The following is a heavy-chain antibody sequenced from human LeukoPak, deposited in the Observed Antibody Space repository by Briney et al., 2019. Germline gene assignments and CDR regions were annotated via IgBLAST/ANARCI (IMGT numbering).Heavy chain of an antibody. CDR3: ARHHCSGGSCYPDYYYGMDV. D-gene: IGHD2-15*01. Sequence: ASVKVSCTASGYTFTSYGISWVRQAPGQGLEWMGWISAYNGNTNYAQKLQGRVTMTTDTSTSTAYMELRSLRSDDTAVYYCARHHCSGGSCYPDYYYGMDVWGQGTTVTVSS. CDR1: GYTFTSYG. J-gene: IGHJ6*02. V-gene: IGHV1-18*01. CDR2: ISAYNGNT.